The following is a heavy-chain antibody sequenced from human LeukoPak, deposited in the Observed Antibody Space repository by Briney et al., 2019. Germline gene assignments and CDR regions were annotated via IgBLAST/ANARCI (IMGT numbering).Heavy chain of an antibody. Sequence: GGSLRLSCAASGFTFSSYWMSWVRQAPGKGLEWVANIKQDGSEKFYVDSVKGRFTISRDNAKNSLYLQMNSLRAEDTAVYYCARVLRYCSGGNCYSGGLGYMDVWGKGTTVTISS. D-gene: IGHD2-15*01. J-gene: IGHJ6*03. V-gene: IGHV3-7*01. CDR1: GFTFSSYW. CDR2: IKQDGSEK. CDR3: ARVLRYCSGGNCYSGGLGYMDV.